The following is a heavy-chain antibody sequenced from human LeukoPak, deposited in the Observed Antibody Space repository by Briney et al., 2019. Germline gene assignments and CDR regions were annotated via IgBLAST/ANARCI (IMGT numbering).Heavy chain of an antibody. CDR2: ISSSSSYT. CDR1: GFTFSDYY. Sequence: GGSLRLSCAASGFTFSDYYMSWIRQAPGKGLEWVSYISSSSSYTNYADSVKGRFTISRDNAKNSLYLQVNSLRAEDTAVYYCARTLVVPAAIFDYWGQGTLVTVSS. J-gene: IGHJ4*02. D-gene: IGHD2-2*01. V-gene: IGHV3-11*06. CDR3: ARTLVVPAAIFDY.